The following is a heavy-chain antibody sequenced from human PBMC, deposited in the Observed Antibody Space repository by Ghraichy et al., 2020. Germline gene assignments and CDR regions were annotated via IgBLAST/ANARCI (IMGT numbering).Heavy chain of an antibody. CDR2: INHSGST. J-gene: IGHJ4*02. V-gene: IGHV4-34*01. CDR1: GGSFSGYY. D-gene: IGHD3-10*01. CDR3: ARVRSLDSIWFGELSFCYFDY. Sequence: SETLSLTCAVYGGSFSGYYWSWIRQPPGKGLEWIGEINHSGSTNYNPSLKSRVTISVDTSKNQFSLKLSSVTAADTAVYYCARVRSLDSIWFGELSFCYFDYWGQGTLVTVSS.